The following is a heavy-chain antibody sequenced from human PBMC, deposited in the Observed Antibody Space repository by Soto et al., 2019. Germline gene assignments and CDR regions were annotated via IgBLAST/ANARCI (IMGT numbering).Heavy chain of an antibody. CDR2: IYYSGST. J-gene: IGHJ4*02. D-gene: IGHD3-10*01. CDR1: SGSISSYY. CDR3: ARHVNYYGSGSRFDY. V-gene: IGHV4-59*08. Sequence: QVQLQESGPGLVKPSETLSLMCTVSSGSISSYYWSWIRQPPGKGLEWLGYIYYSGSTNYNPSLKSRVTRSVDTSMNQSSLKLTSVTAADTAVYYCARHVNYYGSGSRFDYWGQGTLVTVSS.